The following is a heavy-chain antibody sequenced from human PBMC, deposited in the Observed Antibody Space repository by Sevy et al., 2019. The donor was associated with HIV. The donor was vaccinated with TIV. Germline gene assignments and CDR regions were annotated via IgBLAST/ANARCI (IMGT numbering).Heavy chain of an antibody. CDR2: IKQDGSEK. CDR1: GFTFSSYW. CDR3: ARVLYYDFWSGYYSMGFDY. Sequence: GGSLRLSCAASGFTFSSYWMSWVRQAPGKGLEWVANIKQDGSEKYYVDSVKGRFTISRDNAKNSLYLQMNCLRAEDTAVYYCARVLYYDFWSGYYSMGFDYWGQGTLVTVSS. V-gene: IGHV3-7*01. J-gene: IGHJ4*02. D-gene: IGHD3-3*01.